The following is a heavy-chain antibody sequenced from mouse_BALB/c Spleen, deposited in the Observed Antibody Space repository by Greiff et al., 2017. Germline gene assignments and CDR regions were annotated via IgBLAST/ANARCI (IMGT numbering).Heavy chain of an antibody. CDR1: GFTFSSFG. CDR2: ISSGSSTI. CDR3: ARSRGGNYVYYAMDY. D-gene: IGHD2-1*01. J-gene: IGHJ4*01. Sequence: EVHLVESGGGLVQPGGSRKLSCAASGFTFSSFGMHWVRQAPEKGLEWVAYISSGSSTIYYADTVKGRFTISRDNPKNTLFLQMTSLRSEDTAMYYCARSRGGNYVYYAMDYWGQGTSVTVSS. V-gene: IGHV5-17*02.